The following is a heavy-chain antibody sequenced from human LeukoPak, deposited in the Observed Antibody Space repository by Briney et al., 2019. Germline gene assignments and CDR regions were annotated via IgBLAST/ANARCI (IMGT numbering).Heavy chain of an antibody. CDR3: ARDRVNSVAGCQFDY. Sequence: GGSLRLSCAASGFTFSSYAMSWVRQAPGKGLEWVSAISGSGGSTYYADSVKGRFTISRDNSKNTLYLQMNSLRAEDTAVYYCARDRVNSVAGCQFDYWGQGTLVTVSS. D-gene: IGHD6-19*01. CDR1: GFTFSSYA. V-gene: IGHV3-23*01. CDR2: ISGSGGST. J-gene: IGHJ4*02.